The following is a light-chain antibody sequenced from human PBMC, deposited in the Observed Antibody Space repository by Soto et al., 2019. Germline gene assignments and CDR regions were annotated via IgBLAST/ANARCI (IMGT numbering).Light chain of an antibody. J-gene: IGKJ1*01. CDR2: YAS. Sequence: ILLTQSPGTLSLSPGETATLWCRADQSVSGNFLAWYQQKPGQAPRLLLSYASNRATGVPDRFSGLGSGTDFTLTIRRLENEDFAVYYCQQYGVSPWTFGPGTKVEVK. CDR1: QSVSGNF. V-gene: IGKV3-20*01. CDR3: QQYGVSPWT.